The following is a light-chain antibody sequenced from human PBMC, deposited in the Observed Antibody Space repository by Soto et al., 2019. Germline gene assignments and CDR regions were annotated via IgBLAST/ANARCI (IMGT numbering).Light chain of an antibody. CDR2: AAS. Sequence: DIQMTQSPSSLSASVGDRVTITCRASQSISTYLNWYQQKPGKAPKLLIYAASSLQSGVPSRFSGSGSGTDFRLTISSLQPDDFATYYCRLSHGSLTYTFGQGTNLEIK. V-gene: IGKV1-39*01. CDR1: QSISTY. J-gene: IGKJ2*01. CDR3: RLSHGSLTYT.